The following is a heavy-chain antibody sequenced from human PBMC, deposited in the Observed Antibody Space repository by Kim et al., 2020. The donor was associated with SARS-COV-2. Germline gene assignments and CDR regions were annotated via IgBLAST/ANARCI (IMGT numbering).Heavy chain of an antibody. CDR3: TLSGVGAKIDY. D-gene: IGHD1-26*01. CDR2: IRSKANSYAT. Sequence: GGSLRLSCAASGFTFSGSAMHWVRQASGKGLEWVGRIRSKANSYATAYAASVKGTFTISRDDSKNTAYLQMNSLKTEDTAVYYCTLSGVGAKIDYWGQGTLVTVSS. CDR1: GFTFSGSA. J-gene: IGHJ4*02. V-gene: IGHV3-73*01.